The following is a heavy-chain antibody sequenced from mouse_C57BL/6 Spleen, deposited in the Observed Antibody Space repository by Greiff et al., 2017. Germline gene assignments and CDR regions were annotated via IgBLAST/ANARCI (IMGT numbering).Heavy chain of an antibody. D-gene: IGHD1-1*01. CDR1: GYTFTGYW. CDR3: ARITTVVAYDIDY. J-gene: IGHJ2*01. CDR2: ILPGGGSS. V-gene: IGHV1-9*01. Sequence: VQLQQSGAELMKPGASVKLSCTATGYTFTGYWIEWVKQRPGHGLEWIGEILPGGGSSYYTEKVKGMATFTADTSSNTANMQLNCLTTDEYDIYKCARITTVVAYDIDYWGQGTTLTVSS.